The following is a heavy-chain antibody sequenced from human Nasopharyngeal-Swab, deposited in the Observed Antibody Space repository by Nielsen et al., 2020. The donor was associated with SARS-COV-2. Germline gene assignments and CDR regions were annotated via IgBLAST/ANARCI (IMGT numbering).Heavy chain of an antibody. CDR2: INPNSGGT. Sequence: ASVKVSCKASGYTFTGYYMHWVRQAPGQGLEWMGWINPNSGGTNYAQKFQGWVTMTSDTSISTAYMELSRLRSDDTAVYYCARGPYYDFWSGYSSYYYMDVWGKGTTVTVSS. CDR3: ARGPYYDFWSGYSSYYYMDV. V-gene: IGHV1-2*04. CDR1: GYTFTGYY. D-gene: IGHD3-3*01. J-gene: IGHJ6*03.